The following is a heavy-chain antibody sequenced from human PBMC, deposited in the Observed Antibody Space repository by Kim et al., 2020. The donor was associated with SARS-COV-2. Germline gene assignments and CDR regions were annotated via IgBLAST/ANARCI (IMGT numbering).Heavy chain of an antibody. CDR2: IIPIFGTA. CDR1: GGTFSSYA. Sequence: SVKVSCKASGGTFSSYAISWVRQAPGQGLEWMGGIIPIFGTANYAQKFQGRVTITADESTSTAYMELSSLRSEDTAVYYCARADSSGQPVYYYYYGMDVWGQGTTVTVSS. J-gene: IGHJ6*02. CDR3: ARADSSGQPVYYYYYGMDV. V-gene: IGHV1-69*13. D-gene: IGHD6-19*01.